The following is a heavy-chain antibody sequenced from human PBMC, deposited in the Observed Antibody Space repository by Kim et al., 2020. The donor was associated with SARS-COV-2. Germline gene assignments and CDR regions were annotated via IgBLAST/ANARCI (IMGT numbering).Heavy chain of an antibody. CDR2: IYYSGST. D-gene: IGHD6-6*01. CDR1: GGSISSGSHY. Sequence: SETLSLTCTVSGGSISSGSHYWSWIRLHPGKGLEWIGYIYYSGSTYYNPSLKSRIIISVDTSQNQFSLKLNSVTAADTAVYYCARAHVVARLQSYFDSWGHGTLVTVSS. V-gene: IGHV4-31*03. J-gene: IGHJ4*01. CDR3: ARAHVVARLQSYFDS.